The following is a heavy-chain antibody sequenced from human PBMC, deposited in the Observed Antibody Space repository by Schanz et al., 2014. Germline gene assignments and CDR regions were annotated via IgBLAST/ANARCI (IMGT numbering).Heavy chain of an antibody. V-gene: IGHV1-18*01. Sequence: QVQLVQSGVEVKRPGASVRVSCKASGYSFTDYAIHWVRQAPGQGLEWMGWISGYNGDTNYAPKFQDRVTMTTDTSTGIASMELRNLKSDDTAVYYCARERVSFVRGPLGVDWGQGTQVIVSS. D-gene: IGHD3-10*01. CDR2: ISGYNGDT. CDR1: GYSFTDYA. J-gene: IGHJ4*02. CDR3: ARERVSFVRGPLGVD.